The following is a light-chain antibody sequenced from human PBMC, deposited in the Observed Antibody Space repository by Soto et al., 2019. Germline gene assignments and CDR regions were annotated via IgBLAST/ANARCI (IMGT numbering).Light chain of an antibody. J-gene: IGKJ4*01. CDR3: QQSNSFPLT. CDR1: QGISSR. Sequence: DIQMTPSPSSVSASVGDRVTITCRASQGISSRLAWYQQKPGKAPNLLIYAASSLQSGVPSRFSGSGSETYFTLTIGSLQPEDVATYYCQQSNSFPLTCGGGTKVEIK. V-gene: IGKV1-12*01. CDR2: AAS.